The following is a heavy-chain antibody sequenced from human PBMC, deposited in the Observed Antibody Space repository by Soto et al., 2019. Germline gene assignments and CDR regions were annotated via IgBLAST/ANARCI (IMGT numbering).Heavy chain of an antibody. CDR3: AREGIRGDYYYYGMDV. CDR1: GFTFSDYY. Sequence: GGSLRLSCAASGFTFSDYYMSWIRQAPGKGLEWVSYISSSGSTIYYADSVKGRFTISRDNAKNSLYLQMNSLRAEDTAVYYCAREGIRGDYYYYGMDVWGQGTTVTVS. J-gene: IGHJ6*02. CDR2: ISSSGSTI. V-gene: IGHV3-11*01. D-gene: IGHD3-16*01.